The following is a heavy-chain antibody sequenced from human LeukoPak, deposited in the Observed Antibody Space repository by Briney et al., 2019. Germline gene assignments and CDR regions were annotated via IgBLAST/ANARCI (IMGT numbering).Heavy chain of an antibody. CDR1: GGSISSSSYY. CDR3: ARHLDWFDP. V-gene: IGHV4-39*01. Sequence: SETLSLTCTVSGGSISSSSYYWGWIRQPPGKGLEWIGSIYYSGSTYYNPSLKSRVTISVDTSKNQFSLKLSSATAADTAVYYCARHLDWFDPWGQGTLVTVSS. J-gene: IGHJ5*02. CDR2: IYYSGST.